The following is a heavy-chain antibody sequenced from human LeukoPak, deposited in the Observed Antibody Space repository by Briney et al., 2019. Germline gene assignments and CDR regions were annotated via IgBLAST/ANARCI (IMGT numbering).Heavy chain of an antibody. D-gene: IGHD3-22*01. CDR3: AREGIDYYDKSGYVY. V-gene: IGHV1-69*05. Sequence: ASVKVSCKASGGTFSSYAISWVRQAPGQGLEWMGGIIPIFGTANYAQKFQGRVTITTDESTSTAYMELSSLRSEDTAVYYCAREGIDYYDKSGYVYWGQGTLVTVSS. CDR1: GGTFSSYA. CDR2: IIPIFGTA. J-gene: IGHJ4*02.